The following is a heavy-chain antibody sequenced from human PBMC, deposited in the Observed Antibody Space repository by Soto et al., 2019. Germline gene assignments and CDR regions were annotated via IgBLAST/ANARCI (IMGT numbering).Heavy chain of an antibody. CDR3: AKGTCHGGGCYAEH. CDR1: GFTFDRYA. V-gene: IGHV3-23*01. CDR2: ISGSGEV. Sequence: GGSLRLSCTASGFTFDRYAMSWVRQAQGKGLEWVAPISGSGEVHYADSVKGRFTISRDNSKNTLYLQMNGLRAEDTAVYYCAKGTCHGGGCYAEHWGQGILVTVSS. J-gene: IGHJ1*01. D-gene: IGHD2-21*02.